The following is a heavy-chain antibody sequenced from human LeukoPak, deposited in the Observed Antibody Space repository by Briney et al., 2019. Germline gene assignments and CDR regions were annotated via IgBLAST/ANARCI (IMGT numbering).Heavy chain of an antibody. Sequence: SETLSLTCAVYGGSFSGYYWSWIRQPPGKGLEWIAEINHSGSTNYNPSLKSRVTISVDTSKNQFSLKLSSVTAADTAVYYCARDRTLRLVVPAARGWFDPWGQGTLVTVSP. CDR1: GGSFSGYY. J-gene: IGHJ5*02. D-gene: IGHD2-2*01. CDR2: INHSGST. CDR3: ARDRTLRLVVPAARGWFDP. V-gene: IGHV4-34*01.